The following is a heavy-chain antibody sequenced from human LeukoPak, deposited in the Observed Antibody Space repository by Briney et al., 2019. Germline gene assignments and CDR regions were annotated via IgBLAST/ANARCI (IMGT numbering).Heavy chain of an antibody. CDR3: ARDDRGYFQH. J-gene: IGHJ1*01. V-gene: IGHV3-72*01. CDR2: SRNKANSYTT. Sequence: GGSLRLSCAASGFTFSDHLMDWVRQAPGKGLEWVGRSRNKANSYTTEYAASVKGRFSISRDDSKKSLYLQMNSLRAEDTAVYYCARDDRGYFQHWGQGTLVTVSS. CDR1: GFTFSDHL. D-gene: IGHD3-10*01.